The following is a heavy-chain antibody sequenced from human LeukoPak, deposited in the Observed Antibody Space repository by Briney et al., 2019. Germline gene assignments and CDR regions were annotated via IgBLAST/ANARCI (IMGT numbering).Heavy chain of an antibody. J-gene: IGHJ4*02. CDR2: TSYDGNNK. D-gene: IGHD3-22*01. CDR1: GFTFSSYA. Sequence: PGRSLRLSCAASGFTFSSYAMHWVRQAPGKGLEWVAVTSYDGNNKYYADSVKGRFTISRDNSKNTLYLQMNSLRAEDTAVYYCAKDDSSGYSVPLFDYWGQGTLVTVSS. V-gene: IGHV3-30*04. CDR3: AKDDSSGYSVPLFDY.